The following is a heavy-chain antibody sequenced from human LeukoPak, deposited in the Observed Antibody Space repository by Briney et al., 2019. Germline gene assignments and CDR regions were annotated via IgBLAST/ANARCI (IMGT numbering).Heavy chain of an antibody. V-gene: IGHV3-23*01. D-gene: IGHD3-22*01. CDR2: SGGSSGSI. Sequence: GGSLRLSCAASGLTFSSYAMSWVRQAPGKGLEWVGVSGGSSGSIFYADSVSGRFSISRDNSKNTLYLQMSSLRAEDTAVYYCAKNYYDSSGYPEYWGQGTLVTVSS. CDR1: GLTFSSYA. J-gene: IGHJ4*02. CDR3: AKNYYDSSGYPEY.